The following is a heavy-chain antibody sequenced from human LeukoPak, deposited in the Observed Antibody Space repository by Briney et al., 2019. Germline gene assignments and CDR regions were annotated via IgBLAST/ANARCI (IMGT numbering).Heavy chain of an antibody. V-gene: IGHV4-30-2*05. Sequence: PSQTLSLTCTVSGGSISSGGYYWSWIRQPPGKGLEWIGYIYHSGSTYYNPSLKSRVTISVDTSKNQFSLKLSSVTAADTAVYYCAREPHSYDYVWGSYRPDDAFDIWGQGTMVTVSS. CDR2: IYHSGST. CDR1: GGSISSGGYY. CDR3: AREPHSYDYVWGSYRPDDAFDI. D-gene: IGHD3-16*02. J-gene: IGHJ3*02.